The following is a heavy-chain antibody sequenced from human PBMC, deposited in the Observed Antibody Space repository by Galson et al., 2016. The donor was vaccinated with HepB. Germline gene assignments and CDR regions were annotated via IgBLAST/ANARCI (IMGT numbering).Heavy chain of an antibody. CDR3: ARDPRIELVPNS. CDR2: IFHSGTT. Sequence: SETLSLTCSVSGGSISSSRYYWGWIRQPPGKGLEWIGSIFHSGTTYYSPSLRGRVTMSLDRSKNQFSLNLISVTAAATAIYFCARDPRIELVPNSWGQGTLVTVSS. D-gene: IGHD3-3*02. V-gene: IGHV4-39*07. CDR1: GGSISSSRYY. J-gene: IGHJ4*02.